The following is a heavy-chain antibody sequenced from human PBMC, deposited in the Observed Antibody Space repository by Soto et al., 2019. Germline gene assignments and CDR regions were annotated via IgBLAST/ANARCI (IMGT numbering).Heavy chain of an antibody. CDR2: ISYDGSNK. D-gene: IGHD2-15*01. V-gene: IGHV3-30-3*01. CDR3: ARDKGSQSSLPYSSYGMDV. J-gene: IGHJ6*02. Sequence: PGGSLRLSCAASGFTFSSYAMHWVRQAPGKGLEWVAVISYDGSNKYYADSVKGRFTISRDNSKNTLYLQMNSLRAEDTAVYYCARDKGSQSSLPYSSYGMDVWGQGTTVTVSS. CDR1: GFTFSSYA.